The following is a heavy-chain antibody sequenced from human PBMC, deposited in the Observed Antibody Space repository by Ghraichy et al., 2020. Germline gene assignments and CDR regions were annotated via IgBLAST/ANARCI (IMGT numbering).Heavy chain of an antibody. CDR3: ARVPTMFGVAPWGMDI. J-gene: IGHJ6*02. Sequence: SETLSLTCTVSGASISGFYWSWIQPPGRGLEWIGHIYYSGTTNYSPSLKSRLTLSVDRSQNLVSLRLSSMTSADTAVYYCARVPTMFGVAPWGMDIWGQGTTVTVS. CDR2: IYYSGTT. CDR1: GASISGFY. D-gene: IGHD3-3*01. V-gene: IGHV4-59*01.